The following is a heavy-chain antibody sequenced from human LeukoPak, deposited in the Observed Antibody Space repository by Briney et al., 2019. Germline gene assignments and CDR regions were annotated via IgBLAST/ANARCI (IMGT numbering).Heavy chain of an antibody. Sequence: SETLSLTCTVSGGSISSYYWSWIRQPAGKGLEWIGYIYYSGSTNYNPSLKSRVTISVDTSKNQFSLKLSSVTAADTAVYYCAIYDSSGSPHHRDTFDPWGQGTLVTVSS. CDR2: IYYSGST. V-gene: IGHV4-59*01. J-gene: IGHJ5*02. D-gene: IGHD3-22*01. CDR3: AIYDSSGSPHHRDTFDP. CDR1: GGSISSYY.